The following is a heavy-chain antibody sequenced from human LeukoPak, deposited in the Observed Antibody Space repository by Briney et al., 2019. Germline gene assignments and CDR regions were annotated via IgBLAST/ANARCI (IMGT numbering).Heavy chain of an antibody. CDR3: AGDSIEGVFGVVTMEYFQH. J-gene: IGHJ1*01. D-gene: IGHD3-3*01. V-gene: IGHV3-21*01. Sequence: GGSLRLSCAASGFTFSSYSMNWVRQAPGKGLEWVSSISSSSSYIYYADSVKGRFTISRDNAKNSLYLQMNSLRAEDTAVYYCAGDSIEGVFGVVTMEYFQHWGQGTLVTVSS. CDR1: GFTFSSYS. CDR2: ISSSSSYI.